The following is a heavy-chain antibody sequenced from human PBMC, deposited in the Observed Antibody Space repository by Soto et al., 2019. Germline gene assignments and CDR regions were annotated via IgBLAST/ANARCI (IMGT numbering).Heavy chain of an antibody. Sequence: ASVKVSCKASGYTFIRYGITWVRQAPGQGLEWMGWISAYNDNTNYAQKLQGRVTMTTDTSTSTAYMELRSLRSDDTAVYYCARDLGPGGFLEWHYYYGMDVWGQGTTVTVSS. V-gene: IGHV1-18*01. D-gene: IGHD3-3*01. J-gene: IGHJ6*02. CDR1: GYTFIRYG. CDR3: ARDLGPGGFLEWHYYYGMDV. CDR2: ISAYNDNT.